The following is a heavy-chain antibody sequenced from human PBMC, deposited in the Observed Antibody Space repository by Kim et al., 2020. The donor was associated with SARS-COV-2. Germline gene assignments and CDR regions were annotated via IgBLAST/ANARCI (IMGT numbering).Heavy chain of an antibody. J-gene: IGHJ4*02. Sequence: GGSLRLSCAASGFTFSSYAMSWVRQAPGKGLEWVSVIYSGGSSTYYADSVKGRFTISRDNSKNTLYLQMNSLRAEDTAIYYCAKGGSFYDYWGQGTLVT. CDR1: GFTFSSYA. CDR3: AKGGSFYDY. D-gene: IGHD1-26*01. V-gene: IGHV3-23*03. CDR2: IYSGGSST.